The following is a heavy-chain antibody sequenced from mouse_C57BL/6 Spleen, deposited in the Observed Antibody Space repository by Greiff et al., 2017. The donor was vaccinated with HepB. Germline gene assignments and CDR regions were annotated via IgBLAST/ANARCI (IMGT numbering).Heavy chain of an antibody. D-gene: IGHD1-1*01. J-gene: IGHJ1*03. CDR1: GYTFTSYW. CDR2: IHPNSGST. V-gene: IGHV1-64*01. CDR3: ARGVAITTVPYWYFDV. Sequence: QVQLQQPGAELVKPGASVKLSCKASGYTFTSYWMHWVKQRPGQGLEWIGMIHPNSGSTNYNEKFKSKATLTVDKSSSTAYMQLSSLTSEDSAVYYCARGVAITTVPYWYFDVWGTGTTVTVSS.